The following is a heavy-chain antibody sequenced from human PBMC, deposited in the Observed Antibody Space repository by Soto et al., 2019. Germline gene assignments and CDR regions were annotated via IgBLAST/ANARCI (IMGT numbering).Heavy chain of an antibody. CDR2: ISDNGVIT. V-gene: IGHV3-23*01. Sequence: EVQLLESGGGLAQPGGSLRLSCAGSGFTFSTYGMSWVRQAPGKGLEWVSGISDNGVITNYAGSVKGRFTISKDSSKSRVYLEMNSLRAEDTAVYFCAKGGRTWDGFDYWGQGTLVTVSS. CDR1: GFTFSTYG. D-gene: IGHD1-26*01. J-gene: IGHJ4*02. CDR3: AKGGRTWDGFDY.